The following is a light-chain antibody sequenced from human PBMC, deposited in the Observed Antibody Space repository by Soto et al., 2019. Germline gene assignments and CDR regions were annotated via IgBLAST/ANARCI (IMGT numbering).Light chain of an antibody. Sequence: EIVLTQSPGTLSLSAGERATLSCRASQSVSSSYLAWYQQRPGQAPRLLISGASRRATGIPDRFSGSGSGTEFTLTISRLESEDFAVYYCQQYDSSSWTFGRGTKVEIK. J-gene: IGKJ1*01. CDR3: QQYDSSSWT. CDR1: QSVSSSY. CDR2: GAS. V-gene: IGKV3-20*01.